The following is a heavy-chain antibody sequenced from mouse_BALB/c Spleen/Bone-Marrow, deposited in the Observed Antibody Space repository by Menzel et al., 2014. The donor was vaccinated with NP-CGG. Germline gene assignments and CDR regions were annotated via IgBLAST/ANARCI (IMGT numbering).Heavy chain of an antibody. CDR3: TRLSLLRGYFDY. D-gene: IGHD1-2*01. CDR2: INPGNGGT. J-gene: IGHJ2*01. CDR1: GYTFTSYY. Sequence: VQLQQSGAELVKPGTSVKLSCKASGYTFTSYYIYWVKQRPGQGLKWIGEINPGNGGTNFNEKFKSKATLTVDKSSSTAYMQLSSLTSEDSAVYYCTRLSLLRGYFDYWGQGTTLTVSS. V-gene: IGHV1S81*02.